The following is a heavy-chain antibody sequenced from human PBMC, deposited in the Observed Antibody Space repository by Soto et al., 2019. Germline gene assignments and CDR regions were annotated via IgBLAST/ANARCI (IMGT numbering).Heavy chain of an antibody. CDR2: IYYSGST. Sequence: SETLSLTCTVSGGSISSYYWSWIRQPPGKGLEWIGYIYYSGSTNYNPSLKSRVTISVDTSKNQFSRKLSSVTAADTAVYYCARFRVGATTRHFHYWCQGTLVTVS. D-gene: IGHD1-26*01. J-gene: IGHJ4*02. CDR3: ARFRVGATTRHFHY. CDR1: GGSISSYY. V-gene: IGHV4-59*01.